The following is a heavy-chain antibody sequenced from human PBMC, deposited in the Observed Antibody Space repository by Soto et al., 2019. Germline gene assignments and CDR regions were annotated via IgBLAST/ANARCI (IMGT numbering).Heavy chain of an antibody. CDR3: ARGAPFTIFGVVTPGGWFDP. CDR1: GGTFSSYA. J-gene: IGHJ5*02. D-gene: IGHD3-3*01. Sequence: GASVKVSFKASGGTFSSYAISWVRRAPGQGLEWMGGIIPIFGTANYAQKFQGRVTITADESTSTAYMELSSLRSEDTAVYYCARGAPFTIFGVVTPGGWFDPWGQGTLVTVSS. CDR2: IIPIFGTA. V-gene: IGHV1-69*13.